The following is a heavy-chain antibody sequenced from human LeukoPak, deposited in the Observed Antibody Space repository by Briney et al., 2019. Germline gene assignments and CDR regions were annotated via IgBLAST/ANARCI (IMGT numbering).Heavy chain of an antibody. Sequence: GGSLRLSCAASGFTFSSYWMHWVRQAPGKGLVWVSRINTDGSSTSYADSVKGRFTISRDNAKNTLYLQMNSLRAEDTAVYYCAGLRSRYYLTEYFQHWGQGTLVTVSS. CDR3: AGLRSRYYLTEYFQH. CDR1: GFTFSSYW. J-gene: IGHJ1*01. CDR2: INTDGSST. V-gene: IGHV3-74*01. D-gene: IGHD3-3*01.